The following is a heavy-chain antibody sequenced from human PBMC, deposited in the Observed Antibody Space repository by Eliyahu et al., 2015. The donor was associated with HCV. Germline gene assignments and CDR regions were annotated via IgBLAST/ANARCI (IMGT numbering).Heavy chain of an antibody. CDR3: AKAPSDGGVVPAALEFDP. CDR1: GFXFDDYA. CDR2: ISWNSGSI. J-gene: IGHJ5*02. D-gene: IGHD2-2*01. Sequence: EVQLVESGGGLVQPGRSLRLSCAASGFXFDDYAXHXVRQAPGKGLEWVSGISWNSGSIGYADSVKGRFTISRDNAKNSLYLQMNSLRAEDMALYYCAKAPSDGGVVPAALEFDPWGQGTLVTVSS. V-gene: IGHV3-9*03.